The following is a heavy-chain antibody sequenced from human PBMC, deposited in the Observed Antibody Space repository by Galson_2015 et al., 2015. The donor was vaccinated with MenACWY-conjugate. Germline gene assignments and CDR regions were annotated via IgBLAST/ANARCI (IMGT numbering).Heavy chain of an antibody. CDR3: ARDSRYNYYLPGFGDY. D-gene: IGHD5-18*01. CDR1: GFTFNGNG. CDR2: IWHDGSKT. J-gene: IGHJ4*02. Sequence: SLRLSCAASGFTFNGNGMHWVRQAAGKGLEWVAMIWHDGSKTYYADYVKGRLTISRDKSKNTLYMQMNSLRAEDTAVYYCARDSRYNYYLPGFGDYWGKGTLVTVSS. V-gene: IGHV3-33*01.